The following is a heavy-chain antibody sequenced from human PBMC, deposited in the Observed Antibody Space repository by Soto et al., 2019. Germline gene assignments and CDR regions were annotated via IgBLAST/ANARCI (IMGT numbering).Heavy chain of an antibody. D-gene: IGHD6-13*01. Sequence: QVQLVQSGAEVKKSGASVKVSCKASGYTFTGYYIHWVRQAPGQGLEWMGWINPDTGGTDYTQKFQGWVTMTRDTSITTAYMDLSRLKSDDTAVYFCARAVARDGSSWYRGGYDSWGQGTLVTVSS. V-gene: IGHV1-2*04. CDR3: ARAVARDGSSWYRGGYDS. J-gene: IGHJ4*02. CDR2: INPDTGGT. CDR1: GYTFTGYY.